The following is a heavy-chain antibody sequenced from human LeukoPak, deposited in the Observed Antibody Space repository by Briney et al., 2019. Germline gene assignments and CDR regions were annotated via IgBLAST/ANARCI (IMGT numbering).Heavy chain of an antibody. CDR3: ARQNSSGWYFDY. CDR1: GYTFSTYW. V-gene: IGHV5-51*01. Sequence: GESLKISCQGSGYTFSTYWIAWVRQMPGKSLEWMGIIFPADSDTRYSPSFQGQATISADKSISTAYLQWSSLEAPDTAMYYCARQNSSGWYFDYWGQGTLVTVSS. D-gene: IGHD6-19*01. J-gene: IGHJ4*02. CDR2: IFPADSDT.